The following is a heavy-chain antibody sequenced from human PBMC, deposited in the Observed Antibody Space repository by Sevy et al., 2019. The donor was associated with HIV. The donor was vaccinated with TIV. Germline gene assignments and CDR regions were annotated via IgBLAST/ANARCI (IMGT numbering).Heavy chain of an antibody. CDR2: FSSSGLSTFIGSAGTT. CDR1: GFTFSNYA. V-gene: IGHV3-23*01. CDR3: AKGRQLVSGRSGTYFDS. Sequence: GGSLRLSCAASGFTFSNYAMSWVRQAPGKGLEWVSTFSSSGLSTFIGSAGTTYYTDSVKGRFTISRDNSKNTLYLQMNSLRAEDTAVYYCAKGRQLVSGRSGTYFDSWGQGTLVTVSS. J-gene: IGHJ4*02. D-gene: IGHD6-13*01.